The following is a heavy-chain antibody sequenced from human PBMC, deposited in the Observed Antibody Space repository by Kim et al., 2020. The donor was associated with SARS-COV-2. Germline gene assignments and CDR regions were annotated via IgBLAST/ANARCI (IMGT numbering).Heavy chain of an antibody. CDR2: SRNKENRFTT. CDR3: VRVGSPTPPGSFDH. V-gene: IGHV3-72*01. J-gene: IGHJ4*02. D-gene: IGHD3-10*01. CDR1: GFSFSDHY. Sequence: GGSLRLSCAASGFSFSDHYMDWVHQAPGKGLEWVARSRNKENRFTTEYAASVKRRFIISRDESKNSLHLQMNSLKTEDTAVYYCVRVGSPTPPGSFDHWGKGTLVIVSS.